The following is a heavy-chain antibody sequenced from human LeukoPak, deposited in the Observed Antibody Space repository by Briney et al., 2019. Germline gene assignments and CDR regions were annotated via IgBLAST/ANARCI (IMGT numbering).Heavy chain of an antibody. Sequence: GGDLRLSCAASGFTFSDYYMSWIRQAPGKGLEWVSYISSSSSYTNYADSVKGRFTISRDNAKNSLYLQMNSLRAEDTAVYYCASVWFGQRDYWGQGTLVTVSS. V-gene: IGHV3-11*03. CDR3: ASVWFGQRDY. J-gene: IGHJ4*02. D-gene: IGHD3-10*01. CDR2: ISSSSSYT. CDR1: GFTFSDYY.